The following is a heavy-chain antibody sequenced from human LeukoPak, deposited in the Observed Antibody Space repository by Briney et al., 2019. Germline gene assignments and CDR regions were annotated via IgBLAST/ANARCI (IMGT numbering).Heavy chain of an antibody. J-gene: IGHJ6*03. CDR3: AKRYYYDSSGYYYYYMDV. D-gene: IGHD3-22*01. CDR2: ISGSGGST. V-gene: IGHV3-23*01. Sequence: GGSLRLSCVASGFTLSSYEMNWVRQAPGKGLEWVSAISGSGGSTYYADSVKGRFTISRDNSKNTLYLQMNSLRAEDTAVYYCAKRYYYDSSGYYYYYMDVWGKGTTVTISS. CDR1: GFTLSSYE.